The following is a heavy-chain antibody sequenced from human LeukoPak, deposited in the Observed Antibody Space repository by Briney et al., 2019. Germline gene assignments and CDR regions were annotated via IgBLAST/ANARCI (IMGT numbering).Heavy chain of an antibody. Sequence: PGGSLRLSCAASGLRFSGQYMIWIRQAPGKGLEWVAFISGSGTDTFYADSVKGRFSISKDNTRDSLSLQMTSLSAEDTAMYYCATLHFYAMGVWGQGTTVTVSS. J-gene: IGHJ6*01. V-gene: IGHV3-11*01. CDR2: ISGSGTDT. CDR1: GLRFSGQY. CDR3: ATLHFYAMGV.